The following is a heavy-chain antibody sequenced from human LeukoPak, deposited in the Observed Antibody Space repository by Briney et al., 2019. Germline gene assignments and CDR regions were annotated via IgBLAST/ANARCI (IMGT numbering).Heavy chain of an antibody. D-gene: IGHD2-21*01. CDR1: GFTFSSYN. CDR3: ASAYYRLWGSSYGGQG. Sequence: GGSLRLSCAASGFTFSSYNMNWVRQAPGKGLEWVSYISGSSSSIYYADSVRGRFTISRDNAKNSLYLQMNSLRTEDTAVYYCASAYYRLWGSSYGGQGWGQGTLVTVSS. CDR2: ISGSSSSI. V-gene: IGHV3-48*04. J-gene: IGHJ1*01.